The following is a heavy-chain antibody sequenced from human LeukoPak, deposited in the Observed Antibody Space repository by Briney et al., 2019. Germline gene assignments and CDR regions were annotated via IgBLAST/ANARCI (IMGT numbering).Heavy chain of an antibody. CDR3: ASGHLGYGVDY. CDR2: INAGNGNT. CDR1: GYTFTSYA. J-gene: IGHJ4*02. D-gene: IGHD4/OR15-4a*01. Sequence: ASVKVSCKASGYTFTSYAMHWVRQAPGQRLEWMGWINAGNGNTKYSRKFQGRVTITRDTSASTAYMEPSSLRSEDTAVYYCASGHLGYGVDYWGQGTLVTVSS. V-gene: IGHV1-3*01.